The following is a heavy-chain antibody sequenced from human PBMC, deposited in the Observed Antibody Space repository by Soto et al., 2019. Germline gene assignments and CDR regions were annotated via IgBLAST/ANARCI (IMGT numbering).Heavy chain of an antibody. CDR2: VKSDGSTT. CDR1: GFTFSSYW. V-gene: IGHV3-74*01. J-gene: IGHJ4*02. Sequence: EVQLVESGGGVVQPGGSLRLSCAASGFTFSSYWMHWVRQVPGKGLVWVSGVKSDGSTTSYADSVKGRFTISRDNAKNTLYLQMNSLRAEDTAVYYCVTDYDFWGQGTRVPVSS. D-gene: IGHD3-3*01. CDR3: VTDYDF.